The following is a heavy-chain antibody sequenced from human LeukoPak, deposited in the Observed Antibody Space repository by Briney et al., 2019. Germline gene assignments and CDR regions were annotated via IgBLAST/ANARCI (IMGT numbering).Heavy chain of an antibody. J-gene: IGHJ6*03. Sequence: GGSLRLSCEVSGFTFTDFWMNWVRQAPGKGPEWVASIRQDGSEKTYVDSVKGRFTISRDNTKNSLSLQLNGLRAEDTAVYYCARWGCSGTSCYGGIGLPKYYFYYMDFWGKGTTVTVSS. D-gene: IGHD2-2*01. CDR1: GFTFTDFW. V-gene: IGHV3-7*01. CDR3: ARWGCSGTSCYGGIGLPKYYFYYMDF. CDR2: IRQDGSEK.